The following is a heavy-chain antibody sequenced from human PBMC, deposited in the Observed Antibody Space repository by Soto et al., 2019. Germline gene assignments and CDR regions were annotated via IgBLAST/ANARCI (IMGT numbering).Heavy chain of an antibody. J-gene: IGHJ3*02. Sequence: QLQLQESGSRLVKPSQTLSLTCAVSGGSISSGAYSWSWIRQPPGKGLEWIGYIYHSGSTYYNPSLKSRVTIPVDRSKNQFSLKLSSVTAADTAVYYCARGGTYYYDSGAYYYAAFDIWGQGTMVTVSS. CDR3: ARGGTYYYDSGAYYYAAFDI. V-gene: IGHV4-30-2*01. D-gene: IGHD3-22*01. CDR1: GGSISSGAYS. CDR2: IYHSGST.